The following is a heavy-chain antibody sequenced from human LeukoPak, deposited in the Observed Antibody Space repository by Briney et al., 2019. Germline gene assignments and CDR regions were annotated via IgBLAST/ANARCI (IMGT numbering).Heavy chain of an antibody. Sequence: GASVKVSCKASGYTFTDYCVHWVRQAPGQGFEWMGWINPNDGDTNYAQKFQGRVTMTRDTSISTAHMEVSRLRSDDTAVYYCARANFLYCSSSTCLFDYWGQGALVTVSS. CDR2: INPNDGDT. D-gene: IGHD2-2*01. J-gene: IGHJ4*02. V-gene: IGHV1-2*02. CDR1: GYTFTDYC. CDR3: ARANFLYCSSSTCLFDY.